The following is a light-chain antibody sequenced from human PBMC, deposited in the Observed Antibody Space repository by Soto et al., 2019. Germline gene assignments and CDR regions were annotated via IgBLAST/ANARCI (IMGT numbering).Light chain of an antibody. CDR1: QTLRRTY. CDR3: QQRSKWPFT. Sequence: EIVLMQSPGTLSLSPGERATLSCRASQTLRRTYIAWYQQKPGQAPRVLIYGASNKATGIPARFSGSGSGTDFTLTISSLEPGDFAVYYCQQRSKWPFTFGPGTKVDIK. J-gene: IGKJ3*01. CDR2: GAS. V-gene: IGKV3-11*01.